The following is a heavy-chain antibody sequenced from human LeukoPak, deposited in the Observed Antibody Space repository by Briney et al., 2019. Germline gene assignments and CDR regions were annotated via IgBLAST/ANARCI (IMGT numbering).Heavy chain of an antibody. CDR3: ARDPGYSYGHV. Sequence: SETLSLTCIVSGDSVSFADYYWSWIRQPPGKGLEWIGYFYYSGSTNYNPSLKSRVTISVDTSKNQFSLKLSSVTAADTAVYYCARDPGYSYGHVWGQGTLVTVSS. J-gene: IGHJ4*02. V-gene: IGHV4-61*08. D-gene: IGHD5-18*01. CDR2: FYYSGST. CDR1: GDSVSFADYY.